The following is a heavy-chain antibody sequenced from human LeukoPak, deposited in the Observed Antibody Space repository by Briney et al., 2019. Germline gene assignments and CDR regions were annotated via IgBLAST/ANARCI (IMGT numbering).Heavy chain of an antibody. D-gene: IGHD5-24*01. Sequence: PSETLSLTCTVSVGSIIGHFWTWIRQPLGRGREWVGYIYFSGPTNYNPSLKSRLSISVDTSKNQFSLKLSSVTAADTAVYYCARRGDGYNYFYFDNWGQGTLVTVSS. V-gene: IGHV4-59*08. J-gene: IGHJ4*02. CDR3: ARRGDGYNYFYFDN. CDR1: VGSIIGHF. CDR2: IYFSGPT.